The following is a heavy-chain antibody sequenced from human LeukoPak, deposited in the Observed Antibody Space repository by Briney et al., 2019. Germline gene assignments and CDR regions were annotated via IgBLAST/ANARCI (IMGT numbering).Heavy chain of an antibody. Sequence: PSETLSLTCTVSGGSLSSYDWSWIRQPAGKGLEYIGRVHSSGSTNYNPSLKSRVTMSVDTSKNQFSLKLSSVTAADTALYYCGRDATYDSSGYGDYWGQGTLVTVSS. J-gene: IGHJ4*02. CDR3: GRDATYDSSGYGDY. CDR1: GGSLSSYD. D-gene: IGHD3-22*01. V-gene: IGHV4-4*07. CDR2: VHSSGST.